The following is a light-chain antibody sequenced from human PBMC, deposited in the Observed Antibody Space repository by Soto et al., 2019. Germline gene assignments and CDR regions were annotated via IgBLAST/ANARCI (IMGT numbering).Light chain of an antibody. Sequence: DIQLTQSPSFLSASVGDRVTVTCRASQGVNSYLAWYQQKPGKAPQLLIYTASTLQSGVPSRFSGSGSGTEVTLTITSLQPEEFAAYYCQQLYTYPLTFGGGTKVEIK. CDR2: TAS. CDR1: QGVNSY. J-gene: IGKJ4*01. CDR3: QQLYTYPLT. V-gene: IGKV1-9*01.